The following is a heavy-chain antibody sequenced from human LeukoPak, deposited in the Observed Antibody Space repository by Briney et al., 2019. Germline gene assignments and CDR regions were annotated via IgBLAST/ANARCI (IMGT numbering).Heavy chain of an antibody. CDR3: ARLWLLNLDK. Sequence: PSETLSLTCTVSGGSIRTYFWSWIRQPPGKGLEWIGYIHSSGSTKYNPSLKSRVTISVDKSKNQFSLKLSSVTAADTAVYYCARLWLLNLDKWGQGTLVTVSS. J-gene: IGHJ4*02. V-gene: IGHV4-59*12. D-gene: IGHD6-19*01. CDR2: IHSSGST. CDR1: GGSIRTYF.